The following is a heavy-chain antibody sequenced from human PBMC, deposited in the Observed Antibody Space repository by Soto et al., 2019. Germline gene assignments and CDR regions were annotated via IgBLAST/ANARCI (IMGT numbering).Heavy chain of an antibody. V-gene: IGHV1-69*01. J-gene: IGHJ5*01. CDR2: IIPLFGTP. CDR3: ARASPVICGGDPCYRLDSSFDS. CDR1: GATFSTTG. D-gene: IGHD2-21*02. Sequence: QVQLVQSGAEVRKPGSSLRVSCKSSGATFSTTGISWVRQAPGQGLEWMGRIIPLFGTPKYARKFQGRVSITADECTKTVYMELNSRRPDDAAVYYCARASPVICGGDPCYRLDSSFDSWGQGSLVIVSS.